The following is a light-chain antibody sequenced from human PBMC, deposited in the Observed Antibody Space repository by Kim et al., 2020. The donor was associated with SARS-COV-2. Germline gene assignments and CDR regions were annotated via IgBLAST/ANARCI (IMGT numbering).Light chain of an antibody. Sequence: VLTQSPGTLSLSPGDRATLSCRASQSVTSNYLAWYQQKPGQAPRLLIYGASTRATGIPDRFTGSGSGTDFSLTISTLEPEDFAVYYCQQYAGSPLYGFGQGTKLEI. CDR2: GAS. CDR1: QSVTSNY. CDR3: QQYAGSPLYG. J-gene: IGKJ2*03. V-gene: IGKV3-20*01.